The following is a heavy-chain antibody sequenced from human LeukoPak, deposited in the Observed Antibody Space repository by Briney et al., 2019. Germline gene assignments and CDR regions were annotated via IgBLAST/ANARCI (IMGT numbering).Heavy chain of an antibody. CDR1: GFTFSSYS. V-gene: IGHV3-21*01. D-gene: IGHD3-3*01. Sequence: GGSLRLSCAASGFTFSSYSMNWVRQAPGKGLEWVSSISSSSSYIYYADSVKGRFTISRDNARNSLYLQMNSLRAEDTAVYYCAREGVTIFGVVIQNSETFGYYGMDVWGQGTTVTVSS. J-gene: IGHJ6*02. CDR2: ISSSSSYI. CDR3: AREGVTIFGVVIQNSETFGYYGMDV.